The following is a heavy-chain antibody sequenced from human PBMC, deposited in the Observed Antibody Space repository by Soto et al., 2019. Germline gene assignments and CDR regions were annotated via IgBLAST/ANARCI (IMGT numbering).Heavy chain of an antibody. J-gene: IGHJ4*01. CDR1: GVTVSSNY. CDR2: ISGSGDTT. CDR3: AKDMKYNWNDDDY. Sequence: GGSLRLSCAASGVTVSSNYMSWVRQAPGKGLEWVSAISGSGDTTYYADSVKGRFTISRDNSKNTLYLQMNSLRVEDTAVYYCAKDMKYNWNDDDYWGHGILVTVSS. D-gene: IGHD1-20*01. V-gene: IGHV3-23*01.